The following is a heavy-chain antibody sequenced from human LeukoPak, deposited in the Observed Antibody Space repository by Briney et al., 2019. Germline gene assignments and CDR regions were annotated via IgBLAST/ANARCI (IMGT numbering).Heavy chain of an antibody. D-gene: IGHD6-13*01. J-gene: IGHJ3*02. V-gene: IGHV4-38-2*01. CDR3: ARPHSSSWYRVAFDI. CDR1: GYPISRGYY. Sequence: SGTRALTWAVSGYPISRGYYWGGIRQPPGKGLEWMGGSDHSGSTYYNPSLKSRVTISVDTSKNQSSLKLSSVTAADTAVYYCARPHSSSWYRVAFDIWGQGTMVTVSS. CDR2: SDHSGST.